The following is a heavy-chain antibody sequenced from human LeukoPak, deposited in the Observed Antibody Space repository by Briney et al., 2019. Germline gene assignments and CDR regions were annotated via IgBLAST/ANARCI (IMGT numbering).Heavy chain of an antibody. CDR2: IFYTEST. CDR1: YSPISGYY. J-gene: IGHJ4*02. CDR3: ARYYCAPTSCPGIDY. Sequence: PSETLSLTCTVSYSPISGYYWSWIRQPPGKGLEWIGYIFYTESTDYNPSLKSRVTISIDTSKNQFSLRLSSVTPADTAFYYCARYYCAPTSCPGIDYWGQGTLVTVSS. V-gene: IGHV4-59*08. D-gene: IGHD2-2*01.